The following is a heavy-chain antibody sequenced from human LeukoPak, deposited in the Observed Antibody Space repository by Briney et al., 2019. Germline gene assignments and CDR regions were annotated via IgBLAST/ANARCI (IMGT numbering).Heavy chain of an antibody. D-gene: IGHD2-2*02. CDR2: INHSGST. Sequence: SETLSLTCAVYGGSFGGYYWSWIRQPPGKGLEWIGEINHSGSTNYNPSLKSRVTISVDTSKNQFSLKLSSVTAADTAVYYCARDCSSTSCYTEGFDYWGQGTLVTVSS. CDR1: GGSFGGYY. CDR3: ARDCSSTSCYTEGFDY. V-gene: IGHV4-34*01. J-gene: IGHJ4*02.